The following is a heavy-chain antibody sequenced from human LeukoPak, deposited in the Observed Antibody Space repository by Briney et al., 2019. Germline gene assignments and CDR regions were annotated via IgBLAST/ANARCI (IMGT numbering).Heavy chain of an antibody. Sequence: PGRALRLSCAASGFTFSNYGMHWVRQAPGKGLEWLAAIFYDGSKEHYADTAKGRFTISRDNSKNTVYLQVNSLTADDTAVYYCARDQALYFSYGDYWGQGTLVTVSS. CDR2: IFYDGSKE. CDR3: ARDQALYFSYGDY. J-gene: IGHJ4*02. V-gene: IGHV3-33*01. D-gene: IGHD2/OR15-2a*01. CDR1: GFTFSNYG.